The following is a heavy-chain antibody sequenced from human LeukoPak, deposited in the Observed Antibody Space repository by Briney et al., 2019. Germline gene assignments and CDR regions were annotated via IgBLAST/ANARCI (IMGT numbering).Heavy chain of an antibody. CDR1: GYTFTGYY. Sequence: GASVKVSCKASGYTFTGYYMHWVRQAPGQGLEWMGGIIPIFGTANYAQKFQGRVTITADESTSTAYMELSSLRSEDTAVYYCARDGYDSSGYPNWFDPWGQGTLVTVSS. D-gene: IGHD3-22*01. J-gene: IGHJ5*02. V-gene: IGHV1-69*13. CDR3: ARDGYDSSGYPNWFDP. CDR2: IIPIFGTA.